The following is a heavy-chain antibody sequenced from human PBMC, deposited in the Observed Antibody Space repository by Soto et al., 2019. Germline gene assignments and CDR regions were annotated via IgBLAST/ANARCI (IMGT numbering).Heavy chain of an antibody. J-gene: IGHJ6*02. V-gene: IGHV5-10-1*01. CDR1: GYSFTSYW. D-gene: IGHD2-2*02. CDR3: ARHCSSTSCYTHYYYGMDV. CDR2: IDPSDSYT. Sequence: GESLKISCKGSGYSFTSYWISWVRQMPGEGLEWMGRIDPSDSYTNYSPSFQGHVTISADKSISTAYLQWSSLKASDTAMYYCARHCSSTSCYTHYYYGMDVWGQGTTVTV.